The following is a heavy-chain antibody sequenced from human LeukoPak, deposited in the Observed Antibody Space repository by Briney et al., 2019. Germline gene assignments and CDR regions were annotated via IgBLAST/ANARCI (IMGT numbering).Heavy chain of an antibody. D-gene: IGHD3-10*01. CDR3: ARIWFGESSNWFDP. V-gene: IGHV5-10-1*01. J-gene: IGHJ5*02. CDR1: GYSFTNYW. CDR2: IDSSDSYT. Sequence: GESLKISCKGSGYSFTNYWISWVRQMPGKGLEWMGRIDSSDSYTNYSPSFQGHVTISADKSISTAYLQWSSLKASDTAMYYCARIWFGESSNWFDPWGQGTLVTVSS.